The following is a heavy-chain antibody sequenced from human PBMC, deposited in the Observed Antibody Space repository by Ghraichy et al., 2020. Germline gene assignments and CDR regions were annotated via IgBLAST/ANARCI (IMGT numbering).Heavy chain of an antibody. CDR2: IYHSGST. Sequence: SQTLSLTCAVSGGSISSGGYSWSWIRQPPGKGLEWIGYIYHSGSTYYNPSLKSRVTISVDRSKNQFSLKLSSVTAADPAGYYCARGVAAAGTVNWFDPWGQGTLVTVSS. V-gene: IGHV4-30-2*01. J-gene: IGHJ5*02. CDR1: GGSISSGGYS. D-gene: IGHD6-13*01. CDR3: ARGVAAAGTVNWFDP.